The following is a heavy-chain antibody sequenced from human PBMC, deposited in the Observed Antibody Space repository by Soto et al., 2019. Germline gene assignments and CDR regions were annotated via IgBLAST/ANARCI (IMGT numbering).Heavy chain of an antibody. V-gene: IGHV4-34*01. CDR3: ASSYYDSSGYYDDAFDI. J-gene: IGHJ3*02. CDR1: GGSFSGYY. Sequence: SETLSLTCAVYGGSFSGYYWSWIRQPPGKGLEWIGYIYHSGSTYYNPSLKSRVTISVDRSKNQFSLKLSSVTAADTAVYYCASSYYDSSGYYDDAFDIWGQGTMVTVSS. CDR2: IYHSGST. D-gene: IGHD3-22*01.